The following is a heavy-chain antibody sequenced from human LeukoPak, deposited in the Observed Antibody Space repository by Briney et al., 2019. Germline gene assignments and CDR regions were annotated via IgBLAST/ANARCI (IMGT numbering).Heavy chain of an antibody. Sequence: SETLSLTCTVSGGSISTYYWSWIRQPPGKGLEWIGYIYYRGSTSYNPSLKSRVTILVDTSKNQFSLNLSSVTGADTAVYYCARGGYTTGGYWYRDLWGRGTLVTVSS. V-gene: IGHV4-59*01. CDR2: IYYRGST. J-gene: IGHJ2*01. CDR1: GGSISTYY. CDR3: ARGGYTTGGYWYRDL. D-gene: IGHD4-17*01.